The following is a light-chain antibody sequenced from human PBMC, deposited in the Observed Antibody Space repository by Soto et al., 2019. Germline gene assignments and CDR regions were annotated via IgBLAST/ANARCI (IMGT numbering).Light chain of an antibody. V-gene: IGKV1-33*01. CDR2: DAS. J-gene: IGKJ4*01. Sequence: DIQMTQSPSSLSASVGDRVKITCQASQDISNYLNWYQQKPGKAPKLLIYDASNLETGVPSRFSGSGSGTDFTFTISSLQPEDIATYYCQQYDNLPLTFGGGTKVEIK. CDR3: QQYDNLPLT. CDR1: QDISNY.